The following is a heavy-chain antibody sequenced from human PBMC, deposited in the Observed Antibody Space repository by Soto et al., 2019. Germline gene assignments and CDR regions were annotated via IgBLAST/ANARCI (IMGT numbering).Heavy chain of an antibody. V-gene: IGHV1-69*08. CDR2: IIPILGIA. Sequence: QVQLVQSGAEVKKPGSSVKVSCKASGGTFSSYTISWVRQAPGQGLEWMGRIIPILGIANYAQKFQGRVTITADKSTSTGYMELSSLRSEDTAVYYCARDEKGGCYLGGDYWGQGTLVTVSS. CDR1: GGTFSSYT. D-gene: IGHD1-26*01. J-gene: IGHJ4*02. CDR3: ARDEKGGCYLGGDY.